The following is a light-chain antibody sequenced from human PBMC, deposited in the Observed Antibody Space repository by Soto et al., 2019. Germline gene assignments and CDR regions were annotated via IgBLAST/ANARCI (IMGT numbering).Light chain of an antibody. CDR3: SSQTSGSTRV. V-gene: IGLV2-14*01. CDR2: EVT. Sequence: QSALTQPSSVSGSPGQSIAISCTGTSSDVGGYDYVSWYQQHPDKAPKLMIYEVTKRPSGVSNRFSGSKSGNTASPTISGLQPEDEAEYYCSSQTSGSTRVFGSGTKLTVL. CDR1: SSDVGGYDY. J-gene: IGLJ1*01.